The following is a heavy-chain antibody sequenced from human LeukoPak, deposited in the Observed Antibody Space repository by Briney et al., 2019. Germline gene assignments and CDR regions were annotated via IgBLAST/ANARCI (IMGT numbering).Heavy chain of an antibody. Sequence: GGSLRLSCATSGFTFTTYAMQWVRQAPGKGLEWVAVISSDGNKKNYADSVKGRFTISKDSSKNTLYLRMNTLRAEDTALYYCARDIGRDTITTEIEYWGQGTLVTVSS. D-gene: IGHD4-11*01. CDR1: GFTFTTYA. V-gene: IGHV3-30-3*01. CDR3: ARDIGRDTITTEIEY. CDR2: ISSDGNKK. J-gene: IGHJ4*02.